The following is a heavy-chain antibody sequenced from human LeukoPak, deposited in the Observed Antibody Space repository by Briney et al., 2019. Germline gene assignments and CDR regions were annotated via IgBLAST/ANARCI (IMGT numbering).Heavy chain of an antibody. J-gene: IGHJ4*02. CDR1: GGSISSSNYY. Sequence: SETLSLTCTVSGGSISSSNYYWSWIRQPPGKGLEWIGEINHSGSTNYNPSLKSRVTISVDTSKNQFSLKLSSVTAADTAVYYCARGAPPKNYYGSGSYYQRLWYFDYWGQGTLVTVSS. CDR2: INHSGST. CDR3: ARGAPPKNYYGSGSYYQRLWYFDY. D-gene: IGHD3-10*01. V-gene: IGHV4-39*07.